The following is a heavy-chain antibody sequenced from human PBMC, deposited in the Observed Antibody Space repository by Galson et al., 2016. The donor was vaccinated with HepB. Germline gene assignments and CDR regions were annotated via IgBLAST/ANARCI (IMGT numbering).Heavy chain of an antibody. V-gene: IGHV3-7*03. CDR2: TNECTRRT. Sequence: SLRLPCAASGFTFSRHWMTWVRPGPGKGLGWVANTNECTRRTFYADSVKGRFTVPRDNAKNSLYLHMYDLRGDDTAVYFCAREGRCTAGRCYTDYWGQGTLVTVSS. CDR3: AREGRCTAGRCYTDY. CDR1: GFTFSRHW. J-gene: IGHJ4*02. D-gene: IGHD2-8*02.